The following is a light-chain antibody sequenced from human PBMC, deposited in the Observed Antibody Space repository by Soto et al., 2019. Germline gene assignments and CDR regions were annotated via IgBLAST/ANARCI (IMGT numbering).Light chain of an antibody. J-gene: IGKJ1*01. CDR2: DAS. V-gene: IGKV3-11*01. Sequence: EIVLTQSPATLSLSPGERATLSCGASQSVSSYLAWYQQKPGQAPRLLIYDASNRATGIPARFSGSGSGTDFTLTISSREPEDFAVYYCQQRSNWRWTFGQGTKVDIK. CDR1: QSVSSY. CDR3: QQRSNWRWT.